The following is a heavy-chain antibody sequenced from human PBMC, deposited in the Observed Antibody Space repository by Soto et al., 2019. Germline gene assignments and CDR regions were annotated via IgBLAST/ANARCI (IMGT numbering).Heavy chain of an antibody. V-gene: IGHV3-73*02. CDR3: TRRDSSGWPVRGMDV. J-gene: IGHJ6*02. D-gene: IGHD6-19*01. CDR1: GFTFSGSA. Sequence: VQLVESGGGLVQPGGSLKLSCAASGFTFSGSAMHWVRQASGKGLEWVGRIRSKANSYATAYAASVKGRFTISRDDSKNTAYLQMNSLKTEDTAVYYCTRRDSSGWPVRGMDVWGQGTTVTVSS. CDR2: IRSKANSYAT.